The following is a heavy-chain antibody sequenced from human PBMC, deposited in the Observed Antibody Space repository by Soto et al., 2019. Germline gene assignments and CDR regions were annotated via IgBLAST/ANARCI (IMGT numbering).Heavy chain of an antibody. CDR3: ARDGKSVSATGGMDV. CDR1: GFTFSSYD. CDR2: ISYDGSNQ. V-gene: IGHV3-30-3*01. Sequence: QVQLVESGGGVVQPGRSLRLSCAASGFTFSSYDMHWVHQAPGKGLEWVALISYDGSNQYYADSVKGRFTISRDNTKNTVYLQMSSLRAEDTAVYYFARDGKSVSATGGMDVWGQGTTVTVSS. D-gene: IGHD1-26*01. J-gene: IGHJ6*02.